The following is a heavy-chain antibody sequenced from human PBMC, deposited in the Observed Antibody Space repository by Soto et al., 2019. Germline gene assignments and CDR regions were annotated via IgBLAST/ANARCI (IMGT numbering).Heavy chain of an antibody. Sequence: PRASVKVSGKAAGYTFTSYAMHWVRQAPGQRLEWMGWINAGNGNTKYSQKLQGRVTITRDTSASTAYMELSSLRSEDTAVYYCARGVAGPLHWFDPWGQGTLVTVSS. V-gene: IGHV1-3*01. J-gene: IGHJ5*02. CDR1: GYTFTSYA. CDR3: ARGVAGPLHWFDP. D-gene: IGHD6-19*01. CDR2: INAGNGNT.